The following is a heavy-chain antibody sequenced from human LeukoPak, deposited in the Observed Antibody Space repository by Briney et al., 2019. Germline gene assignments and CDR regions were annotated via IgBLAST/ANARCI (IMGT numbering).Heavy chain of an antibody. V-gene: IGHV4-30-2*01. CDR1: GGSISSGGYS. CDR3: ARDPPPNYYDSSGFFHAFDI. CDR2: IYHSGST. D-gene: IGHD3-22*01. J-gene: IGHJ3*02. Sequence: PSETLSLTCAVSGGSISSGGYSWSWIRQPPGKGLEWIGYIYHSGSTYYNPSLKSRVTISVDKSKNQFSLKLSSVTAADTAVYYCARDPPPNYYDSSGFFHAFDIWGQGTMVTVSS.